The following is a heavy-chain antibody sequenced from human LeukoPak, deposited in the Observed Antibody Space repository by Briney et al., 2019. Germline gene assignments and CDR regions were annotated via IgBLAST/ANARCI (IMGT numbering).Heavy chain of an antibody. D-gene: IGHD2-15*01. CDR3: AKDARSVVVVTFFDY. J-gene: IGHJ4*02. CDR2: ISYDGTNK. CDR1: GFTFSSYG. V-gene: IGHV3-30*18. Sequence: GGSLRLSCAASGFTFSSYGIHWVRQAPGKGLEWVAVISYDGTNKYYADSVKGRFTLSRDNSKNTLYLQMNSLRAEDTAVYYCAKDARSVVVVTFFDYWGQGTLVTVSS.